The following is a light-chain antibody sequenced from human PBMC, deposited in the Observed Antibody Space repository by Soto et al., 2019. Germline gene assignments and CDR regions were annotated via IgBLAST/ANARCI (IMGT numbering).Light chain of an antibody. V-gene: IGLV1-51*01. Sequence: QSALTQPPSVSAAPGQKDTISCSGSSSNIGGNSVSWYQQLPGTAPTLLIYDDNNRPSGIPDRFSGSKSGTSATLGITGFHTGDEADYYCGSWDSSLSAYVFGTGTKGTVL. CDR3: GSWDSSLSAYV. J-gene: IGLJ1*01. CDR1: SSNIGGNS. CDR2: DDN.